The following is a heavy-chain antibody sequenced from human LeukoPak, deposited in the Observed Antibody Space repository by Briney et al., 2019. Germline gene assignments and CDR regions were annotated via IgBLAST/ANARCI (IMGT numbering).Heavy chain of an antibody. Sequence: GGSLRLSCAASGSTFSSYWMSWVRQAPGKGLEWVANIKQDGSEKYYVDSVKGRFTISRDNAKNSLYLQMNSLRAEDTAVYYCARGGSSWYWTAEYFQHWGQGTLVTVSS. D-gene: IGHD6-13*01. CDR1: GSTFSSYW. CDR2: IKQDGSEK. J-gene: IGHJ1*01. V-gene: IGHV3-7*01. CDR3: ARGGSSWYWTAEYFQH.